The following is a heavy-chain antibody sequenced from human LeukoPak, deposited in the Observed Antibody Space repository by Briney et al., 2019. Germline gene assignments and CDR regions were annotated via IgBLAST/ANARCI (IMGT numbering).Heavy chain of an antibody. V-gene: IGHV1-2*02. Sequence: GASVKVSCKASGYTLTGYYMHCVRQAPGKGLEWMGWINPHSCGTHYAQKFQGRVTMTRDTPTRTAYMELSRLRYEHTAVYYCARGSLWAAKYDLDYWGQGTRVTVSS. CDR3: ARGSLWAAKYDLDY. CDR2: INPHSCGT. CDR1: GYTLTGYY. D-gene: IGHD3-10*01. J-gene: IGHJ4*02.